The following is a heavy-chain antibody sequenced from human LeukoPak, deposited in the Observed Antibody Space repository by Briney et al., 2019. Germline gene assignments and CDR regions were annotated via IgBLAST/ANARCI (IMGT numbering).Heavy chain of an antibody. CDR2: INPSGGST. D-gene: IGHD3-16*01. J-gene: IGHJ6*02. CDR3: ARVRSYDYVWGTYNGMDV. Sequence: ASVKVSCKASGYTFTSYYMHWVRQAPGQGLEWMGIINPSGGSTSYAQKFQGRVTMTRDTSTSTVYMELSSLRSEDTAVYYCARVRSYDYVWGTYNGMDVWGQGTTVIVSS. CDR1: GYTFTSYY. V-gene: IGHV1-46*01.